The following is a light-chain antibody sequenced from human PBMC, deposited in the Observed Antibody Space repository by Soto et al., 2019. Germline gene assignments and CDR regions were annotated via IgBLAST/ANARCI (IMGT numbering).Light chain of an antibody. V-gene: IGKV1-33*01. CDR1: QDIISN. J-gene: IGKJ3*01. Sequence: DIQMTQSPSSLSASVGDRVTITCQASQDIISNLNWYQQKPGKAPKLLIYDASNLETGVPTRFSGSGSGTDFTFTISSLQSEDMATYYCQQYDNFPPSFGGGTKVDIK. CDR2: DAS. CDR3: QQYDNFPPS.